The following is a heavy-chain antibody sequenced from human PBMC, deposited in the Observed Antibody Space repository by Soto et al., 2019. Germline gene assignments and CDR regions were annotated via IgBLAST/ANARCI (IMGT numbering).Heavy chain of an antibody. CDR2: IKQDGSEK. V-gene: IGHV3-7*01. CDR1: GFTFSSYW. CDR3: ARDYGRTFYYYYYMDV. J-gene: IGHJ6*03. D-gene: IGHD3-16*01. Sequence: GGSLRLSCAASGFTFSSYWMSWVRQAPGKGLEWVANIKQDGSEKYYVDSVKGRFTISRDNAKNSLYLQMNSLRAEDTAVYYCARDYGRTFYYYYYMDVWGKGTTVTVSS.